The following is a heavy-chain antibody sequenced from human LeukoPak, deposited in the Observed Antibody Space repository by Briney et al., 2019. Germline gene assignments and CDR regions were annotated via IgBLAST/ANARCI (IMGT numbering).Heavy chain of an antibody. V-gene: IGHV4-34*01. CDR3: ASELLSDDAFDI. CDR2: INHSGST. CDR1: GFTVSSNY. J-gene: IGHJ3*02. Sequence: GSLRLSCAVSGFTVSSNYMSWIRQPPGKGLEWIGEINHSGSTNYNPSLKSRVTISVDTSKNQFSLKLSSVTAADTAVYYCASELLSDDAFDIWGQGTMVTVSS. D-gene: IGHD1-26*01.